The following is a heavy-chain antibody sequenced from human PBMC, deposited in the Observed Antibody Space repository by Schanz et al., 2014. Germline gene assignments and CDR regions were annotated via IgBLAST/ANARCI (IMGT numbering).Heavy chain of an antibody. Sequence: DVHLLESGGGLVQPGGSLRLSCAGSGFTFSSYAMNWVRQAPGKGLEWVSVLYNNGAAYYAESVRGRFAISRDNSKNTLYLQMNSLRAEDTAVYYCAKGFFLAAAGPEYFQHWGQGTLVTVSS. CDR1: GFTFSSYA. J-gene: IGHJ1*01. CDR2: LYNNGAA. CDR3: AKGFFLAAAGPEYFQH. V-gene: IGHV3-23*05. D-gene: IGHD6-13*01.